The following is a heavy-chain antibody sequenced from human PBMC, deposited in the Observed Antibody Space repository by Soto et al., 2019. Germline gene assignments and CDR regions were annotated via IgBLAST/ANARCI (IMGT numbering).Heavy chain of an antibody. CDR2: IIPALGTA. CDR1: GGTFSSHT. V-gene: IGHV1-69*08. D-gene: IGHD4-17*01. J-gene: IGHJ2*01. Sequence: QDQLVQSGAEVKKPGSSVKVSCKASGGTFSSHTFSWVRQAPGQGLEWMGRIIPALGTATYAQKFQGRVTITADESATPVYMELNSLRSEHTAVYYCARPDFGDYWYFDLWGRGTLVTVSS. CDR3: ARPDFGDYWYFDL.